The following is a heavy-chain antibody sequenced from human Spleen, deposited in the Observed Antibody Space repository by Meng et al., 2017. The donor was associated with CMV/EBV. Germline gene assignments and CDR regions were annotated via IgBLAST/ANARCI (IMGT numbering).Heavy chain of an antibody. V-gene: IGHV1-2*02. Sequence: ASVKVSCKASGYTFTGYYIHWVRQAPGQGPEWMGWISPNSGGTNYIQKFQGRVTMTRDTSISTAYMELSRLRSDDTAVYYCAREAIFGVVIIYYYYGMDVWGQGTTVTVSS. CDR3: AREAIFGVVIIYYYYGMDV. J-gene: IGHJ6*02. D-gene: IGHD3-3*01. CDR1: GYTFTGYY. CDR2: ISPNSGGT.